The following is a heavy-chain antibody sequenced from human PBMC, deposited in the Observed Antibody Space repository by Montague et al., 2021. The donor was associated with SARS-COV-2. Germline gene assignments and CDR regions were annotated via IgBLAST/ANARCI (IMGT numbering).Heavy chain of an antibody. Sequence: SETLSLTCAVYGGSFSGYYWSWIRQPPGKGLEWIGEINHSGSTNYNPSLKSRVTISVDTSKNQFSLKLSSVTAAHTAVYYCARHERQWLRLYPYYFDYWGQGTLVTVSS. CDR1: GGSFSGYY. D-gene: IGHD5-12*01. CDR3: ARHERQWLRLYPYYFDY. V-gene: IGHV4-34*01. CDR2: INHSGST. J-gene: IGHJ4*02.